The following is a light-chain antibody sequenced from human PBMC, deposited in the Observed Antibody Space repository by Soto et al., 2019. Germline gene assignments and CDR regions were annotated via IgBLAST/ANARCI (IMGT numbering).Light chain of an antibody. J-gene: IGKJ2*01. Sequence: IVLTQSPVTLSLSPGERATLSCRASQHISTFLAWYQHKVGQAPRLLISDASKRATGTPARFSGSGSGTDFTLIISSLEPEDFAVYYCQQRSYGYTFGQGTKLEI. CDR2: DAS. V-gene: IGKV3-11*01. CDR3: QQRSYGYT. CDR1: QHISTF.